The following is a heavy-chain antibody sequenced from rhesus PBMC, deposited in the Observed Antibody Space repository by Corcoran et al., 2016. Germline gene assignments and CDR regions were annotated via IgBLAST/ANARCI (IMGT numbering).Heavy chain of an antibody. V-gene: IGHV4-80*01. CDR3: ARYGGYCTGSGCYGLDS. Sequence: QVQLQESGPGLVKPSETLSLTCAVPGGSFSSYWWRWIRPPPGKGLGGIGEINGNSGSTNYNPSLKSRVTISKDASKNQFSLKLSSVTAADTAVYYCARYGGYCTGSGCYGLDSWGQGVVVTVSS. D-gene: IGHD2-21*01. J-gene: IGHJ6*01. CDR2: INGNSGST. CDR1: GGSFSSYW.